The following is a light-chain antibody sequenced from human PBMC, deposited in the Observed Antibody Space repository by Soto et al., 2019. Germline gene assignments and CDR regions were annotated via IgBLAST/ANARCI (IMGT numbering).Light chain of an antibody. CDR2: DAS. CDR3: QQYNTWPLT. CDR1: QSVSSN. V-gene: IGKV3-15*01. Sequence: ETVMTQSPATLSVSPGERPTLSCRASQSVSSNLPWYQQKPGQAPRLLIYDASTRATGIPARFSGSGSGTEFTLTISSLQSEDFAVYYCQQYNTWPLTFGPGNKVDIK. J-gene: IGKJ3*01.